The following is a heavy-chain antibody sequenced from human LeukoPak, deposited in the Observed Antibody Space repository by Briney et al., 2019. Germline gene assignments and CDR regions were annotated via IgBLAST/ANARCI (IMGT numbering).Heavy chain of an antibody. CDR2: LYYSGST. CDR1: GDSISSYY. J-gene: IGHJ4*02. V-gene: IGHV4-59*01. Sequence: ASETLSLTCTVSGDSISSYYWTWIRQPPGKGLEWSGCLYYSGSTDYNPSLKSRVTISVDTSKNQFSLRLSSVTAADTAVYYCARGRANFDYWGQGTLVTVSS. CDR3: ARGRANFDY.